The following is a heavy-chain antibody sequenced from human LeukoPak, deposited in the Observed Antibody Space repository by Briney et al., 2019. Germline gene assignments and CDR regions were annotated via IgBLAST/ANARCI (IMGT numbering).Heavy chain of an antibody. CDR1: GYTFTNYA. CDR3: ARAYQHLGGLSFPGS. V-gene: IGHV7-4-1*02. CDR2: IDPNTGNP. J-gene: IGHJ5*02. Sequence: ASVKVSCKASGYTFTNYAMNWVRQAPGQGLPWMGWIDPNTGNPTYAQVFTGRFVFSLDTSVSTTYLQISSLKPEDTAVYYCARAYQHLGGLSFPGSWGQGTLVTVSS. D-gene: IGHD3-16*01.